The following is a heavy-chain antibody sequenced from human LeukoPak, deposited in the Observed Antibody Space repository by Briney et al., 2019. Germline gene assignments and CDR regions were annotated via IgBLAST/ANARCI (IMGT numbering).Heavy chain of an antibody. CDR1: GFTFDDYA. CDR2: ISWNSGSI. J-gene: IGHJ4*02. D-gene: IGHD3-9*01. V-gene: IGHV3-9*01. Sequence: GGSLRLSCAASGFTFDDYAMHRVRQAPGKGLEWVSGISWNSGSIAYADSVKGRFTISRDNAKNSLYLQMNSLRAEDTALYYCTKDAYYDILTGYRDYWGQGTLVTVSS. CDR3: TKDAYYDILTGYRDY.